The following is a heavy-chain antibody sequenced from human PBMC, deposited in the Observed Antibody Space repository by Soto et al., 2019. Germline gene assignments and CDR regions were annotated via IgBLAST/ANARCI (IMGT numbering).Heavy chain of an antibody. Sequence: EVQLVESGGGLIQPGGALRLTCTASGFSLSHYWMHWIRQAPGKGLVWVSPINLDGSSTDYAPSVKGRFTISRDNAKNTPYLQMNSLAADDTAVYYCARGWAFADYWGRGTLVTVSS. CDR2: INLDGSST. D-gene: IGHD3-3*02. V-gene: IGHV3-74*01. CDR3: ARGWAFADY. CDR1: GFSLSHYW. J-gene: IGHJ4*02.